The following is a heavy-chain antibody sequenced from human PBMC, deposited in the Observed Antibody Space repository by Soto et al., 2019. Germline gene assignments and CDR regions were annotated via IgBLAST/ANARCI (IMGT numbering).Heavy chain of an antibody. V-gene: IGHV3-48*02. CDR3: AREIMITFGGVIAPAYGMDV. J-gene: IGHJ6*02. CDR1: GFTFSSYS. Sequence: EVQLVESGGGLVQPGGSLRLSCAASGFTFSSYSMNWVRQAPGKGLEWVSYISSSSSTIYYADSVKGRFTISRDNAKNSLYLQMKSLRDEDTAVYYCAREIMITFGGVIAPAYGMDVWGQGTTVTVSS. CDR2: ISSSSSTI. D-gene: IGHD3-16*02.